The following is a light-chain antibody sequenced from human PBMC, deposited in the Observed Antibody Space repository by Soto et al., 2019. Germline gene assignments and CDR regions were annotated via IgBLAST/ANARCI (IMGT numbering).Light chain of an antibody. J-gene: IGLJ1*01. CDR3: SSFAGSNILYV. CDR1: TSDVGGYDC. CDR2: EVN. V-gene: IGLV2-8*01. Sequence: QSVLTQPPSASGSPGQSVTISCTGSTSDVGGYDCVSWYQQHPGKAPKLIIYEVNKRPSGVPDRFSGSKSGNTASLTVSGLQAEDEADYYCSSFAGSNILYVFGSGTKLTVL.